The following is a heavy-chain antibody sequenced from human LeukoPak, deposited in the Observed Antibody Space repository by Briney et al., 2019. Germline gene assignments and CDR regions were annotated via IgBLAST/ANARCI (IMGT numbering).Heavy chain of an antibody. D-gene: IGHD3-10*01. CDR1: GYTFTSYG. CDR2: ITPNTGDT. J-gene: IGHJ4*02. CDR3: ARSRNYYRVYFDN. Sequence: ASVKVSCKASGYTFTSYGISWVRQAPGQGLEWMGIITPNTGDTTYAPKFQDRLIMTRDRSTSTVYMELHSLRSEDTAVYYCARSRNYYRVYFDNWGQGTLVPVSS. V-gene: IGHV1-46*01.